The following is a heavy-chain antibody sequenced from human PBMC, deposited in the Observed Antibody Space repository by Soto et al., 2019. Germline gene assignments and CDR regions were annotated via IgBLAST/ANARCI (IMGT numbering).Heavy chain of an antibody. V-gene: IGHV4-31*03. D-gene: IGHD6-6*01. CDR1: GGSISSGGYY. J-gene: IGHJ5*02. Sequence: SETLSLTCTVSGGSISSGGYYWSWIRQHPEKGLEWIGYIYYSGSTYYNPSLKSRVTISVDTSKNQFSLKLSSVTAADTAVYYCARGRIAARPRWFDPWGQGTLVTVSS. CDR3: ARGRIAARPRWFDP. CDR2: IYYSGST.